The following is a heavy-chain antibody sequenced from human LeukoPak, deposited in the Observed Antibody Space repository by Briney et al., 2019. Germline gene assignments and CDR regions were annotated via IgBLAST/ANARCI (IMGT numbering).Heavy chain of an antibody. V-gene: IGHV3-30*04. Sequence: GRSLRLSCAASGFTFSSYAMHWVRQAPGKGLEWVAVISYDGSHKYYADSVKGRFTISRDNSKNTLYLQMNSLRAEDTAVYYCARDQHYDFWSGYPNWFDPWGQGTLVTVSS. J-gene: IGHJ5*02. CDR1: GFTFSSYA. D-gene: IGHD3-3*01. CDR3: ARDQHYDFWSGYPNWFDP. CDR2: ISYDGSHK.